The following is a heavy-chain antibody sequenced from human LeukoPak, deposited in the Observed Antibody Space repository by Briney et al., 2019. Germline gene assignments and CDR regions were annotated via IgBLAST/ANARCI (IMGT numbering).Heavy chain of an antibody. CDR2: IAYDGNNK. D-gene: IGHD3-3*02. CDR1: GFTFSSYA. V-gene: IGHV3-30*04. CDR3: AKDLAFKANWDYYGMDV. Sequence: PGGSLGLSCAASGFTFSSYAMYWVRQAPGKGLEWVAVIAYDGNNKYYADSVKGRFTISRDNSKNTLYLQMNSLRAEDTAVYYCAKDLAFKANWDYYGMDVWGQGTTVTVSS. J-gene: IGHJ6*02.